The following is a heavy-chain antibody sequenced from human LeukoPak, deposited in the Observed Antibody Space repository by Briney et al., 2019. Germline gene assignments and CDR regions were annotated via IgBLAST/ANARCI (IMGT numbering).Heavy chain of an antibody. J-gene: IGHJ4*02. CDR2: IYSGGST. CDR1: GFTVSSNY. D-gene: IGHD1-26*01. V-gene: IGHV3-53*01. CDR3: ARGRSGSYYDY. Sequence: PGRSLRLSCAASGFTVSSNYMSWVRQAPGTGLEWVSVIYSGGSTYYADSVKGRFTISRDNSKNTLYLQMNSLRAEDTAVYYCARGRSGSYYDYWGQGTLVTVSS.